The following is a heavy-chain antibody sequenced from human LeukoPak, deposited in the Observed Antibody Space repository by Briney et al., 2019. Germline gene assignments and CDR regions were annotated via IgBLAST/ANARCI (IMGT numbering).Heavy chain of an antibody. CDR1: GFTFSSYA. CDR2: VSASGSST. V-gene: IGHV3-23*01. CDR3: VKASKITIGLVPAATYFDS. J-gene: IGHJ4*02. Sequence: GGSLRLSCAASGFTFSSYAMSWVRQAPGKGLEWVSGVSASGSSTNYADSVRGRFTISRDTSTETLSLQMNNLRAEDTSVYYCVKASKITIGLVPAATYFDSWGQGTLVTVSS. D-gene: IGHD2-2*01.